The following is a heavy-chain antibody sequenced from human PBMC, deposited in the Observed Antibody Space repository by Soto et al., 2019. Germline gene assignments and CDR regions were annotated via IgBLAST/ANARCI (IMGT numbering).Heavy chain of an antibody. Sequence: GASVKVSCKTSGYTFTNNDVCWVRQTPGQGLEWMGWISPYSGQTNYARKFQGRVTITADEFTRTAYMELSSLRSEDTAVYYCARGLRVVIANRENYDMDVWGQGTTVTVSS. CDR2: ISPYSGQT. J-gene: IGHJ6*02. CDR3: ARGLRVVIANRENYDMDV. CDR1: GYTFTNND. D-gene: IGHD2-15*01. V-gene: IGHV1-18*01.